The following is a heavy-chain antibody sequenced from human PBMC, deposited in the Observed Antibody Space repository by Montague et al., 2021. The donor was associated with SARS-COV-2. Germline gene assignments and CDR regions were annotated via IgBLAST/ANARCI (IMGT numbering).Heavy chain of an antibody. Sequence: SETLSLTCAVSGGSISTSHWWSWVRQPPGKGLEWIGGIDERGSTNYSPSLKSRVTMSIDKSANQFSLKLAPLTAADTAIYFCARDVRISTWSIRGYGGNYYFDSWGQGTLVAVSS. CDR1: GGSISTSHW. CDR2: IDERGST. V-gene: IGHV4-4*02. J-gene: IGHJ4*02. CDR3: ARDVRISTWSIRGYGGNYYFDS. D-gene: IGHD4-23*01.